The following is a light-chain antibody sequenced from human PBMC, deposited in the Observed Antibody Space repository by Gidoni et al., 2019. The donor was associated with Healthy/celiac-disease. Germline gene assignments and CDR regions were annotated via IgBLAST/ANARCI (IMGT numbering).Light chain of an antibody. J-gene: IGKJ1*01. Sequence: EIVLTQSPATLSLSPGERATLACRASQSVSSYLAWYQQKPGQAPRLLIYDASNRATCIPARFSGSGSGTDFTLTISSLEPEDFAVYYCQQRSNWHTWTFGQGTKVEIK. CDR3: QQRSNWHTWT. V-gene: IGKV3-11*01. CDR1: QSVSSY. CDR2: DAS.